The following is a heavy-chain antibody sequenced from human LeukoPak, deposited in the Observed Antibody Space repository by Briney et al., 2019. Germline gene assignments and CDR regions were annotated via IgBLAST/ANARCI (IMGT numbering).Heavy chain of an antibody. CDR3: ARGRSRDGYNYDY. J-gene: IGHJ4*02. CDR2: IYYSGST. V-gene: IGHV4-59*08. Sequence: SETLSLTCTVSGGSISSYYWSWIRQPPGKGLEWVGYIYYSGSTNYNPSLKSRVTTSVDTSKNQLSLKLSSVTAADTAVYYCARGRSRDGYNYDYWGQGTLVTVSS. CDR1: GGSISSYY. D-gene: IGHD5-24*01.